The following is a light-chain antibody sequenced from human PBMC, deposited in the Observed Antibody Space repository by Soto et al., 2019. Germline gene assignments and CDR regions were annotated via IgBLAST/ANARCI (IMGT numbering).Light chain of an antibody. CDR3: QQGDSFPFT. CDR2: AAS. CDR1: QDISSW. J-gene: IGKJ4*01. Sequence: DIQMTQSPSSVSASVGDTVTITCRASQDISSWVAWYQQKPGKAPKLLISAASSLQSRVPTRFSGSGSGTDFTLIISGLQPEDFATYFCQQGDSFPFTFGGGTKVEIK. V-gene: IGKV1-12*01.